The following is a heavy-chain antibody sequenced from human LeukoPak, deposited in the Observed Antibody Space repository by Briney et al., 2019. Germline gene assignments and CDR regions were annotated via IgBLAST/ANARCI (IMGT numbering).Heavy chain of an antibody. Sequence: SSETLSLTCSVSSGFISNYYWSWIRQPARKGLEWIGRISTSGNTNYSPSLKSRVTMSVDTSKNQFFLNLRSVTAADTAVYYCARDSRYYDFWSGYLDYWGQGALVTVSS. V-gene: IGHV4-4*07. CDR1: SGFISNYY. D-gene: IGHD3-3*01. CDR3: ARDSRYYDFWSGYLDY. J-gene: IGHJ4*02. CDR2: ISTSGNT.